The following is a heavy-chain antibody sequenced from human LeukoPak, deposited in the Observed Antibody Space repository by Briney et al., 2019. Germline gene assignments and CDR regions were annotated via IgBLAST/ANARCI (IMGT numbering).Heavy chain of an antibody. CDR2: IYYSGST. Sequence: SETLSLTCTVSGGSISSYYWSWIRQPPGKGLEWIGYIYYSGSTNYNPSLKSRVTISVDTSKNQFSLKLSSVTAADTAVYYCARGINTVTNPFDYWGQGTLVTVSS. CDR1: GGSISSYY. D-gene: IGHD4-17*01. V-gene: IGHV4-59*01. J-gene: IGHJ4*02. CDR3: ARGINTVTNPFDY.